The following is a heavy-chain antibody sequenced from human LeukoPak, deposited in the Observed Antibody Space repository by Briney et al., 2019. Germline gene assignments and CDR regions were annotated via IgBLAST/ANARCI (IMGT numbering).Heavy chain of an antibody. V-gene: IGHV3-15*01. J-gene: IGHJ4*02. CDR2: FKSKTDGGTT. CDR1: GFTFSKAW. CDR3: TKDIGYFDY. Sequence: GGSLRLSCAASGFTFSKAWMSWVRQAPGKGLEWVGRFKSKTDGGTTDYAAPVKGRFIVSRDDSKNTLYLQMNSLRTEDTAVYFCTKDIGYFDYWGQGSLVTVSS.